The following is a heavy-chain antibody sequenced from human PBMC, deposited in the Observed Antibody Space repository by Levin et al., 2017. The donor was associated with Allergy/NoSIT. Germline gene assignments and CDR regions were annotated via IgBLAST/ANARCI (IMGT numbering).Heavy chain of an antibody. D-gene: IGHD3-22*01. V-gene: IGHV3-48*01. CDR2: ISSSGTSI. CDR3: ARAQGGLSGYYFYAFDI. CDR1: GFTFSSYS. J-gene: IGHJ3*02. Sequence: GESLKISCAVSGFTFSSYSMNWVRQAPGQGLEWISYISSSGTSIYYADSVKGRFTISRDNAESSLYLQMNTLRAEDTAIYYCARAQGGLSGYYFYAFDIWGQGTMVTVSS.